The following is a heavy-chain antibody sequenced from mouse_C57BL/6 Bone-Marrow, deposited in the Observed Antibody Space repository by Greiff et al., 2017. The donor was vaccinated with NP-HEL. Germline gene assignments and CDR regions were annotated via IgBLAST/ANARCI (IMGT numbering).Heavy chain of an antibody. CDR2: IYPRSGNT. Sequence: VQLQQSGAELVRPGASVKLSCKASGYTFTSYGISWVKQRTGQGLEWIGEIYPRSGNTYYNEKFKGKATLTADKSSSTAYMELRRLTTEDTAVYVCANYYYGSSFAYWGQGTLVTVSA. CDR3: ANYYYGSSFAY. J-gene: IGHJ3*01. D-gene: IGHD1-1*01. CDR1: GYTFTSYG. V-gene: IGHV1-81*01.